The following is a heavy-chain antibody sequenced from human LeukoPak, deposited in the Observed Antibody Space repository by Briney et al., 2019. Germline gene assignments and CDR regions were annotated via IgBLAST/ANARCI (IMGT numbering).Heavy chain of an antibody. V-gene: IGHV4-59*01. Sequence: SETLSHTCTVSGGSISSYYWSWIRQPPGKGLEWIEYIYYSGSTNYNPSLKSRVTISVDTSKNQFSLKLSSVTAADTAVYYCASYNWKGFDYWGQGTLVTVSS. CDR1: GGSISSYY. D-gene: IGHD1-20*01. CDR2: IYYSGST. CDR3: ASYNWKGFDY. J-gene: IGHJ4*02.